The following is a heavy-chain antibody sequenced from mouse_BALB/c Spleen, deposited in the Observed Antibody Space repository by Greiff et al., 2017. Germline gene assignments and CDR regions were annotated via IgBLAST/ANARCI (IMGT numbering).Heavy chain of an antibody. CDR3: ARDGPYDYEGAWFAY. D-gene: IGHD2-4*01. V-gene: IGHV5-9-4*01. CDR1: GFTFSSYA. CDR2: ISSGGSYT. Sequence: EVHLVESGGDLVKPGGSLKLSCAASGFTFSSYAMSWVRQSPEKRLEWVAEISSGGSYTYYPDTVTGRFTISRDNAKNTLYLEMSSLRSEDTAMYYCARDGPYDYEGAWFAYWGQGTLVTVSA. J-gene: IGHJ3*01.